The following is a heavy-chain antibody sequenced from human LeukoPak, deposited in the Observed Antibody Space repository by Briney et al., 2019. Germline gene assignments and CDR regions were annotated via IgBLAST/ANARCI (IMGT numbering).Heavy chain of an antibody. Sequence: SETLSLTCAVYGGSFSGYYWSWIRQPPGKGLEWIGEINHSGSTNYNPSLKSRVTISVDTSKNQFSLKLSSVTAADTAVYYCARAAARRDDYWGQGTLVTVSS. CDR3: ARAAARRDDY. J-gene: IGHJ4*02. CDR2: INHSGST. D-gene: IGHD6-13*01. V-gene: IGHV4-34*01. CDR1: GGSFSGYY.